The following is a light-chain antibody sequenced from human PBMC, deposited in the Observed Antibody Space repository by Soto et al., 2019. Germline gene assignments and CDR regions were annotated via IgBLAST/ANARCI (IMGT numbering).Light chain of an antibody. Sequence: DIQMTQSPSSLSASVGDRVTITCRASQSISSYLNWYQQKPGTAPNLLIYAASSLQSGVPSRFSGSGSGTEFTLTISSLQPEDFASYYCQQYNSYSTFGQGTKVDIK. V-gene: IGKV1-39*01. CDR2: AAS. CDR3: QQYNSYST. CDR1: QSISSY. J-gene: IGKJ1*01.